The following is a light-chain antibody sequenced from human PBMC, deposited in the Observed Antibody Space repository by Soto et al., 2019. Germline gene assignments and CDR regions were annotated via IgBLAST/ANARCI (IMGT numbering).Light chain of an antibody. J-gene: IGKJ1*01. CDR1: QSIHTG. V-gene: IGKV1-5*03. Sequence: DIQMTQSPSTLSASVGDRVTITCRASQSIHTGLAWYQQKPGEAPKLLIYERSTLERGATSRFSGSGSGTEFTLTISSLQPAEFSSFYCQQYNTYSRTFGQGTKVEVK. CDR2: ERS. CDR3: QQYNTYSRT.